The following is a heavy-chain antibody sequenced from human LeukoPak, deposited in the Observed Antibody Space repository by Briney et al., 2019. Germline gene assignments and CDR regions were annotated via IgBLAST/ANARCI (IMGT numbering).Heavy chain of an antibody. Sequence: SETLSLTCTVSGGSISSSRNYWGWIRQPPGKGLEWIGSISYSGNSYYTPSLKSRVTISVDTSKNQFSLKLSSVTAADTAVYYCARHEATSLPRPHLYHWGQGTLVTVSS. CDR3: ARHEATSLPRPHLYH. CDR2: ISYSGNS. J-gene: IGHJ1*01. V-gene: IGHV4-39*01. CDR1: GGSISSSRNY. D-gene: IGHD1-26*01.